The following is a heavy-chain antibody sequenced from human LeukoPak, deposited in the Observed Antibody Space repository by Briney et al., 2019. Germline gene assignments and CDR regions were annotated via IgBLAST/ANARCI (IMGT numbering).Heavy chain of an antibody. Sequence: GGSLRLSCAASGFTFSSCSMNWVRQAPGKGLEWVSSISSSSSYIYYADSVKGRFTISRDNAKNSLYLQMNSLRAEDTAVYYCTRYYGSGSPPFDYWGQGTLVTVSS. J-gene: IGHJ4*02. D-gene: IGHD3-10*01. CDR1: GFTFSSCS. CDR2: ISSSSSYI. CDR3: TRYYGSGSPPFDY. V-gene: IGHV3-21*01.